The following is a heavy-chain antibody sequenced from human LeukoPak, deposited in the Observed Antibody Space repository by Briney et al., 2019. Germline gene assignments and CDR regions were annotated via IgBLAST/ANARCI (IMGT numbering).Heavy chain of an antibody. CDR1: GFTFSNYA. CDR2: LAHDGSNP. J-gene: IGHJ4*02. CDR3: AKDRSGLDLDY. D-gene: IGHD3/OR15-3a*01. Sequence: PGRSLRLSCAASGFTFSNYAMHWVRQAPGKGLEWAAVLAHDGSNPYYADSVKGRFTISRDNSKNTLYLQMNSLRAEDTAVYYCAKDRSGLDLDYWGQGTLVTVSS. V-gene: IGHV3-30-3*01.